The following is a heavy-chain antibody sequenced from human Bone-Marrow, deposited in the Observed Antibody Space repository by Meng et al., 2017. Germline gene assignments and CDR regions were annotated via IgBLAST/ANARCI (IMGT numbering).Heavy chain of an antibody. CDR2: INHSGST. V-gene: IGHV4-34*01. CDR1: GGSFSAYD. D-gene: IGHD3-3*02. CDR3: ARHFESPSFET. J-gene: IGHJ5*02. Sequence: QVQVQQWGAGLLKPSETLSLTCAFYGGSFSAYDWSWIRQPPGKGLEWLGQINHSGSTNDNPSLKSRVTISIDTFKNQFSLKLSSVTAADTAVFYCARHFESPSFETWGQGSLVTVSS.